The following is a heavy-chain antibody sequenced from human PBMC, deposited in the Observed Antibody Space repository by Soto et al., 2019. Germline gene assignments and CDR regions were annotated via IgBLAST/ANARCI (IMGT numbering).Heavy chain of an antibody. J-gene: IGHJ4*02. CDR1: GFTFSSYS. D-gene: IGHD2-21*02. Sequence: EVQLVESGGGLVKPGGSLRLSCAASGFTFSSYSMNWVRQAPRKGLEWVSSISSSSSYIYYADSVKGRFTISRDNAKNSLYLQLNSLRAEDTAVYYCARATSQCRDCYNYWGQGTLVTVSS. CDR2: ISSSSSYI. V-gene: IGHV3-21*01. CDR3: ARATSQCRDCYNY.